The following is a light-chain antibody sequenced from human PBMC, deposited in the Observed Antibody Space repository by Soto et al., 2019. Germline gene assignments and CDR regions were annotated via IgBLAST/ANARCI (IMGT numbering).Light chain of an antibody. V-gene: IGKV3-20*01. CDR1: QSVSSSY. CDR2: GAS. Sequence: EIVLTQSPGTLSLSPGERATLSCRASQSVSSSYLAWYQQKPGQAPRLLIYGASSRATGIPDRFSGSGSGTDFTLTISRLEPEDFAVYYCQQYVISPFTFGPGTPVHIK. J-gene: IGKJ3*01. CDR3: QQYVISPFT.